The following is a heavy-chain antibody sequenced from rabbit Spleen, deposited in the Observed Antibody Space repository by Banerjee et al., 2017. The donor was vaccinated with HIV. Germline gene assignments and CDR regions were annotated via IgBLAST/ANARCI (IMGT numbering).Heavy chain of an antibody. CDR2: IDAGSSSNT. CDR3: MRGSYNNNPPNL. D-gene: IGHD1-1*01. J-gene: IGHJ4*01. CDR1: GFDLSSYYY. Sequence: QEQLEESGGGLVKPEGSLTLTCTASGFDLSSYYYMCWVRQAPGKGPEWIACIDAGSSSNTYYATWAKGRFTISKTSSTVDLQMTSLTAADTATYFCMRGSYNNNPPNLWGPGTLVTVS. V-gene: IGHV1S45*01.